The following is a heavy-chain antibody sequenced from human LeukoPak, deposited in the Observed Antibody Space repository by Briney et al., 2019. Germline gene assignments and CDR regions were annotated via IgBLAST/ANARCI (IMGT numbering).Heavy chain of an antibody. CDR1: GGSISSYY. J-gene: IGHJ5*02. V-gene: IGHV4-59*01. D-gene: IGHD6-6*01. Sequence: PSETLSLTCTVSGGSISSYYWSWIRQPPGEGLEWIGYIYYSGSTNYNPSLKRRVTISVDTSKNQFSLKLSSVTAADTAVYYCARAYSSSPNWFDPWGQGTLVTVSS. CDR3: ARAYSSSPNWFDP. CDR2: IYYSGST.